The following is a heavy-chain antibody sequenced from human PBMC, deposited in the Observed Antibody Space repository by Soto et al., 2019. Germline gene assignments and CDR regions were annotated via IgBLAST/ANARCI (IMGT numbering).Heavy chain of an antibody. CDR2: MNPGSGDT. D-gene: IGHD3-16*01. CDR3: ARMETFGSLNWFDP. J-gene: IGHJ5*02. V-gene: IGHV1-8*01. CDR1: GYSFTNND. Sequence: ASVKGSCKASGYSFTNNDVSWVRQATGQGLEWMGWMNPGSGDTGYAQKFQGRVTMTRDISIATAYMELSSLRSDETAIYYCARMETFGSLNWFDPWGQGTLVTVSS.